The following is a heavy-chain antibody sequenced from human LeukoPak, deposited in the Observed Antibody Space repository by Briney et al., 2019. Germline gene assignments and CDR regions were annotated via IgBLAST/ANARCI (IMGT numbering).Heavy chain of an antibody. D-gene: IGHD3-22*01. Sequence: GGSLRLSCAASGFNFSGSAVHWVRQSSGKGPEWVGRVRSKGYNYAAAYTDSLRGRFSISRDDSKDTAFLQMDSLTAEDTAIYYCTFYLKYSDSSDSYCPYWGQGTLVTVSS. CDR1: GFNFSGSA. J-gene: IGHJ4*02. CDR2: VRSKGYNYAA. CDR3: TFYLKYSDSSDSYCPY. V-gene: IGHV3-73*01.